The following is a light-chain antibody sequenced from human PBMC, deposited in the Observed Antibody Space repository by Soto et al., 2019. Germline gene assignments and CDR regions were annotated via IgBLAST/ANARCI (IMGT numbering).Light chain of an antibody. CDR3: AAWDDSLNRDVV. CDR1: SSNIGSNP. V-gene: IGLV1-44*01. J-gene: IGLJ2*01. Sequence: QSALTQPPSASGTPGQRVTISCSGSSSNIGSNPVNWYQQLPGTAPKLLIYSNNKRPSGVPDRFSGSKSGTSASLAISGLQSEDEANYYCAAWDDSLNRDVVFGGGTKLTVL. CDR2: SNN.